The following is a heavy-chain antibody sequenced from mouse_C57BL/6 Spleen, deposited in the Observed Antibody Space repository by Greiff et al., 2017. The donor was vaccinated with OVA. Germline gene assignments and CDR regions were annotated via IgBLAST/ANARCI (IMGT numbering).Heavy chain of an antibody. J-gene: IGHJ1*03. CDR2: IHPNSGST. CDR3: ARDYGSSPRWYFDV. Sequence: VQLQQSGAELVKPGASVKLSCKASGYTFTSYWMHWVKQRPGQGLEWIGMIHPNSGSTNYNEKFKSKATLTVDKSSSTAYMQLSSLTSEDSAVYYCARDYGSSPRWYFDVWGTGTTVTVSS. D-gene: IGHD1-1*01. CDR1: GYTFTSYW. V-gene: IGHV1-64*01.